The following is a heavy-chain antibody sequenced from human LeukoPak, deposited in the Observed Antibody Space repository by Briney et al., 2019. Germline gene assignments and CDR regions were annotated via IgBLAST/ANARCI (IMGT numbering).Heavy chain of an antibody. D-gene: IGHD3-10*01. CDR2: IIPIFGTA. CDR3: ARGPMVRGVIIDNWFDP. J-gene: IGHJ5*02. Sequence: SVKVSCKASGGTFSSYAISWVRQAPGQGLEWMGRIIPIFGTANYAQKFQGRVTITTDESTSTAYMGLSSLRSEDTAVYYCARGPMVRGVIIDNWFDPWGQGTLVTVSS. CDR1: GGTFSSYA. V-gene: IGHV1-69*05.